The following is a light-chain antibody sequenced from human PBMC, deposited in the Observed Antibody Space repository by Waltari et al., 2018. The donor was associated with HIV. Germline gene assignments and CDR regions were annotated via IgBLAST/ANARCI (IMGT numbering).Light chain of an antibody. J-gene: IGLJ3*02. CDR3: MIWYGNTWV. Sequence: QNVLTQPSSLSAPPGASASLTCTLRRDINVGNFRVYWYQQRAGSPPRYLLRYKSDSDKQKASGVPSRFSGSSDASANAGILVMSGLQSDDEADYYCMIWYGNTWVFGGGTKLTVL. CDR1: RDINVGNFR. V-gene: IGLV5-45*03. CDR2: YKSDSDK.